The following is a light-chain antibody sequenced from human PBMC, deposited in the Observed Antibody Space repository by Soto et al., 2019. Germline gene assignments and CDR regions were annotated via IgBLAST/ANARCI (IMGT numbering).Light chain of an antibody. CDR3: QQYGYSPLT. CDR2: AAS. Sequence: IVLTHAPYTLSVYLGERATLSCRASQSVSSSHLAWYQHKPGQAPRLLIYAASSRATGSPDRFSGGGSGSDFTLTISRLEPEYFAAYYCQQYGYSPLTFAQGTRLEIK. J-gene: IGKJ5*01. CDR1: QSVSSSH. V-gene: IGKV3-20*01.